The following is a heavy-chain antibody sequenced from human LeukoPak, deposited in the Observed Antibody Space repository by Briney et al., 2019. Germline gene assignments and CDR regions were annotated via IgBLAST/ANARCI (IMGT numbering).Heavy chain of an antibody. Sequence: PGASVKVSCKASGGTFSSYAISWVRQAPGQGLEWMGGIIPIFGTANYAQKFQGRVTITADESTSTAYVELSSLRSEDTAVYYCAHLRKSGVAYWGQGTLVTVSS. CDR1: GGTFSSYA. CDR3: AHLRKSGVAY. V-gene: IGHV1-69*13. CDR2: IIPIFGTA. J-gene: IGHJ4*02. D-gene: IGHD5-12*01.